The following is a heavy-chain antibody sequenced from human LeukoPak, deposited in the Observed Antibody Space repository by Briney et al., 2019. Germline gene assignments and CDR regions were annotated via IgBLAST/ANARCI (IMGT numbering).Heavy chain of an antibody. CDR2: IYYSGTT. V-gene: IGHV4-59*12. D-gene: IGHD5-18*01. CDR1: GGSISSYY. Sequence: PSETLSLTCTVSGGSISSYYWSWIRQPPGKGLEWIGYIYYSGTTYYNPSLKSRITISVDTSKNQFSLKLSSVTAADTAVYYCARDGRYSYALDYWGQGTLVTVSS. J-gene: IGHJ4*02. CDR3: ARDGRYSYALDY.